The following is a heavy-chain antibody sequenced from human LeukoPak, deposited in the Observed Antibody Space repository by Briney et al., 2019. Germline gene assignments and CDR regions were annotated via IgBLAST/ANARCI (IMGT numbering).Heavy chain of an antibody. CDR1: GFTFTTYA. V-gene: IGHV3-30-3*01. CDR3: AKGGYYERPWYFDY. D-gene: IGHD3-22*01. J-gene: IGHJ4*02. Sequence: GGSLRLSCAASGFTFTTYAMHWVRQAPGKGLEWVAVISYDGTNKYYADSVKGRFTISRDNSKNTLYLQMNSLRAEDTAVYYCAKGGYYERPWYFDYWGQGTLVTVSS. CDR2: ISYDGTNK.